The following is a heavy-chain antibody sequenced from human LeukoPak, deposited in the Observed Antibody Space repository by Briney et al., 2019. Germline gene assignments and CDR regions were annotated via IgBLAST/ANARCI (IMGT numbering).Heavy chain of an antibody. Sequence: RGSLRLSCAASGFTFSSYWMSWVRQAPGKGLEWVANIKQDGSEKYYVDSVKGRFTISRDNAKNSLYLQMNSLRAEDTAVYYCARGRGGYCSSTSCSAGGNWFDPWGQGTLVTVSS. CDR2: IKQDGSEK. CDR1: GFTFSSYW. V-gene: IGHV3-7*01. J-gene: IGHJ5*02. D-gene: IGHD2-2*01. CDR3: ARGRGGYCSSTSCSAGGNWFDP.